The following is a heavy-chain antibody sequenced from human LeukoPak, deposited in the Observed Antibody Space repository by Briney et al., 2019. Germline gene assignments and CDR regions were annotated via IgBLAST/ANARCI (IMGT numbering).Heavy chain of an antibody. V-gene: IGHV3-64*02. CDR1: GFTFSSHP. Sequence: AGGSLRLSCAASGFTFSSHPMHWVRQAPGKGLEYVSRISSNGGSTYYADSVRGRFVISRDNSDNTMYLQMGSLRTEDMAVYYCARLSGSYGPFEFWGQGALVTVSS. CDR2: ISSNGGST. D-gene: IGHD1-26*01. CDR3: ARLSGSYGPFEF. J-gene: IGHJ4*02.